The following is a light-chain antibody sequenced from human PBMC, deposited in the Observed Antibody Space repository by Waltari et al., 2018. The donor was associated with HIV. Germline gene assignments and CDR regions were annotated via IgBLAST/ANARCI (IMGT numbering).Light chain of an antibody. CDR2: VES. CDR1: QSVITN. J-gene: IGKJ1*01. V-gene: IGKV3-15*01. Sequence: EIVMTQSPATLSVSPGERATLSCRARQSVITNLAWYQEIPGQAPRLLIYVESARATGIPARFRGSGAGKKFTLTISSLQSEDFAVYYFQQYNKWPQTFGQGTKVEIK. CDR3: QQYNKWPQT.